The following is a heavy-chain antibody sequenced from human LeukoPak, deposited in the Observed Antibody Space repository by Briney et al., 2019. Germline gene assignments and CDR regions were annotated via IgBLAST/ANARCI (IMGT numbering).Heavy chain of an antibody. D-gene: IGHD1-26*01. CDR1: GYSISSGYY. V-gene: IGHV4-38-2*02. Sequence: SETLSLTCSVSGYSISSGYYWGWIRQPPGKGLEWIGSIYHSGNTLYNPSLKSRVTISVDTSKNQFSLKLSSVTAADTAVYYCARERSPRLLRRYFDYWGQGTLVTVSS. CDR3: ARERSPRLLRRYFDY. J-gene: IGHJ4*02. CDR2: IYHSGNT.